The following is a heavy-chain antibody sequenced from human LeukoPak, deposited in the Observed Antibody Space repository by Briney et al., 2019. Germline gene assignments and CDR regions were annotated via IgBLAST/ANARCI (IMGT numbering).Heavy chain of an antibody. CDR1: GFTFSSYG. V-gene: IGHV3-30*03. Sequence: PGGSLRLSCAASGFTFSSYGMHWVRQAPGKGLEWVAVISYDGSNKYYADSVKGRFTISRDNSKNTLYLQMNSLRAEDTAVYYCARALGYCSSTSCLYDYWGQGTLVTVSS. CDR3: ARALGYCSSTSCLYDY. CDR2: ISYDGSNK. J-gene: IGHJ4*02. D-gene: IGHD2-2*01.